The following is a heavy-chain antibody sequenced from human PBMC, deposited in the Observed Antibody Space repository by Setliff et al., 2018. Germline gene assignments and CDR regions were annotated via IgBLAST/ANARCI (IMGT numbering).Heavy chain of an antibody. Sequence: ASVKVSCKASGYTFTSYGISWVRQAPGQGLEWMGYISAYNGHTNYAEKVQGRIAMTTDTSTNTAYMELRNLRSDDTAVYYCARDTPPRYTGYSDGWAPFDFWGQGTLVTVSS. CDR1: GYTFTSYG. D-gene: IGHD6-19*01. V-gene: IGHV1-18*01. CDR2: ISAYNGHT. CDR3: ARDTPPRYTGYSDGWAPFDF. J-gene: IGHJ4*02.